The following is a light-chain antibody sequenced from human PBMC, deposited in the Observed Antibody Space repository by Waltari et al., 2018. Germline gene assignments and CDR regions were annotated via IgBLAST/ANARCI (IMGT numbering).Light chain of an antibody. V-gene: IGKV3-20*01. CDR1: QRFRNNY. J-gene: IGKJ1*01. CDR2: GAF. CDR3: QQYGSSPRT. Sequence: EIVLTQSPGTLSLSPGAGATLPCRASQRFRNNYLAWYQQRPCQTPRLLIYGAFARAAGIPDRFIGSGSGTDFTLTISRLEPEDFAVYYCQQYGSSPRTFGQGTKVEIK.